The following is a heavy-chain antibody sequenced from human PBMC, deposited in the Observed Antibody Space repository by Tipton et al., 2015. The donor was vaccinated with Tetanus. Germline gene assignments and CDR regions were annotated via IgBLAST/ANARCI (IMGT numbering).Heavy chain of an antibody. V-gene: IGHV4-34*01. CDR3: ARVPHLIGGATGGYFDY. J-gene: IGHJ4*02. D-gene: IGHD1-26*01. Sequence: TLSLTCAVYGGSFSGYYWSWIRQPPGKGLEWIGEINHSGSTNYNPSLKSRVTISVDTSKNQFSLKLSSVTAADTAVYYCARVPHLIGGATGGYFDYWGQGTLVTVSS. CDR1: GGSFSGYY. CDR2: INHSGST.